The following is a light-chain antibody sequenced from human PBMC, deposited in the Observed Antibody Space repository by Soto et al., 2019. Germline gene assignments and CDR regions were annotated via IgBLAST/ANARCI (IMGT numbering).Light chain of an antibody. CDR2: DAS. Sequence: DIQMTQSPSSLSASVGDRVAVSCQASQDISDSLNWYQQKPGKAPKLLIYDASNLETGVPSRFSGSGSGTEFTFTISSLKPEDVATYYCQQYDNLPRTFGQGTKLEIK. V-gene: IGKV1-33*01. CDR3: QQYDNLPRT. J-gene: IGKJ2*01. CDR1: QDISDS.